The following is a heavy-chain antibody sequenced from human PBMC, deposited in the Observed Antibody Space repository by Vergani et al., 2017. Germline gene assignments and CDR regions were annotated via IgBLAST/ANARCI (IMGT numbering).Heavy chain of an antibody. CDR1: GGSISSYY. D-gene: IGHD2-2*01. Sequence: QVQLQESGPGLVKPSETLSLTCTVSGGSISSYYWSWIRQPPGKGLEWIGYIYYSGSTNYNPSLKSRVTISVDTSKNQFSLKLSSVTAADTAVYYCARAVSGTSPSYYFDYWGQGTLVTGSS. V-gene: IGHV4-59*01. CDR2: IYYSGST. CDR3: ARAVSGTSPSYYFDY. J-gene: IGHJ4*02.